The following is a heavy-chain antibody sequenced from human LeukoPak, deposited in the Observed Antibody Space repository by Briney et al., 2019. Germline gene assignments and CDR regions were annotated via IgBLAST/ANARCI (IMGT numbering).Heavy chain of an antibody. CDR3: ARDGYYDSSGSITYDY. Sequence: ASVKVSCKASGYTFTSYGISWVRQAPGQGLEWMGWISAYNGNTNYAQKLQGRVTMTTDTSTSTAYMELRSLRSDDTAVYYCARDGYYDSSGSITYDYWGQGTLVTVSS. CDR1: GYTFTSYG. V-gene: IGHV1-18*01. J-gene: IGHJ4*02. D-gene: IGHD3-22*01. CDR2: ISAYNGNT.